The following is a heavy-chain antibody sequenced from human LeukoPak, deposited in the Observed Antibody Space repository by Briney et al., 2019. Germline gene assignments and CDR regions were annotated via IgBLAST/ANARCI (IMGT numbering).Heavy chain of an antibody. CDR2: IYTSGST. Sequence: SETLSLTCTVSGGSISSYYWSWIRQPAGKGLEWIGRIYTSGSTNYNPSLKSRVTMSVDTSKNQFSLKLNSVTAADTAVYFCARLATPLSWFDPWGQGTLVTVSS. V-gene: IGHV4-4*07. D-gene: IGHD2-15*01. J-gene: IGHJ5*02. CDR3: ARLATPLSWFDP. CDR1: GGSISSYY.